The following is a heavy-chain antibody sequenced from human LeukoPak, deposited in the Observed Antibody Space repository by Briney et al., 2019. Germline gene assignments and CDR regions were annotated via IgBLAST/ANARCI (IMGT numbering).Heavy chain of an antibody. J-gene: IGHJ3*02. V-gene: IGHV5-51*01. CDR1: XYSXTXYW. CDR3: XXXXXXXXXXXXXYAFDI. Sequence: SXXGXXYSXTXYWIGWVRQMPGKGRGWVGIIYPGDSDTRYSPSFQGQVTISADKSISTAYLQWSSLKAADTAMDYXXXXXXXXXXXXXXYAFDIWGQGTMVTVSS. CDR2: IYPGDSDT.